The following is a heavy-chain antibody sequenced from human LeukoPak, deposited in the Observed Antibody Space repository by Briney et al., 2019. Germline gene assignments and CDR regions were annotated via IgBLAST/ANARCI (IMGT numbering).Heavy chain of an antibody. CDR2: INPNSGGT. J-gene: IGHJ4*02. CDR1: GYTFTGYY. CDR3: ARGPMVRGIIQDY. Sequence: ASVTVSCKASGYTFTGYYMHWVRQAPGQGLEWMGRINPNSGGTNYAQKFQGRVTMTRDTSISTAYMELSRLRSEDTAVYYCARGPMVRGIIQDYWGQGTLVTVSS. V-gene: IGHV1-2*06. D-gene: IGHD3-10*01.